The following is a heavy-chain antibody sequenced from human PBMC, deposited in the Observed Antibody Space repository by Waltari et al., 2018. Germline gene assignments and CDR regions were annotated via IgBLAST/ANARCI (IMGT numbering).Heavy chain of an antibody. CDR3: AKRIVGGPFDV. D-gene: IGHD1-26*01. V-gene: IGHV1-69*12. J-gene: IGHJ3*01. Sequence: QVHLVQSGAEVRRPGSSVKVSCGASGGSFGPYAIPWVRQAPGQGLEWIAGIIPIFGKPNYAQKFQDRVKVAADELTRTAFMELSSLRPDDTAVYYCAKRIVGGPFDVWGQGTMVIVSS. CDR2: IIPIFGKP. CDR1: GGSFGPYA.